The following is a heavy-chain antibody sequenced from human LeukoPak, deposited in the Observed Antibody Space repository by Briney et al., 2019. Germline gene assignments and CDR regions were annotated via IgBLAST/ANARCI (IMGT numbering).Heavy chain of an antibody. J-gene: IGHJ4*02. Sequence: PGGSLRLSCAASKFTFSDYHMSWIRQAPGKGLEWVSNITSSGSTFYSADSVKGRFITSRDNAKNSLYLQMNSLRAEDTAVYYCARGEPTDYWGQGTLVTVSS. V-gene: IGHV3-11*04. CDR3: ARGEPTDY. CDR1: KFTFSDYH. D-gene: IGHD1-14*01. CDR2: ITSSGSTF.